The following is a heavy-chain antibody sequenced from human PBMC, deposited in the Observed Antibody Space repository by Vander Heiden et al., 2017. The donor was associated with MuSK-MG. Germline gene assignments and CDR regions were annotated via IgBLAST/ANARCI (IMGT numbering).Heavy chain of an antibody. CDR3: ARHGPGSTTCFVDY. Sequence: QLQLQEAGPGLVMPTETLSLTCRVPGGAISNNNYFWGWIRRPLGKGLDWIGSIYYSERTYYNPSLKSRVTVSVDTSKQQFSLRLSSVTAADTAVYYCARHGPGSTTCFVDYWGQGTLVTV. CDR2: IYYSERT. V-gene: IGHV4-39*01. J-gene: IGHJ4*02. CDR1: GGAISNNNYF. D-gene: IGHD2-2*01.